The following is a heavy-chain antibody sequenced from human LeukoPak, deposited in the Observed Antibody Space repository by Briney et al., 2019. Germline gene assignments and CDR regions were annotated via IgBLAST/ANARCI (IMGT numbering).Heavy chain of an antibody. CDR1: GGSISRYY. Sequence: PSETLSLTCTVSGGSISRYYWNWIRQPPGKGLEWIGSIYYSGSTYYNPSLKSRVTISVDTSKNQFSLKLSSVTAADTAVYYCARHVDIVVVVAAYNWFDPWGQGTLVTVSS. V-gene: IGHV4-39*01. J-gene: IGHJ5*02. CDR3: ARHVDIVVVVAAYNWFDP. CDR2: IYYSGST. D-gene: IGHD2-15*01.